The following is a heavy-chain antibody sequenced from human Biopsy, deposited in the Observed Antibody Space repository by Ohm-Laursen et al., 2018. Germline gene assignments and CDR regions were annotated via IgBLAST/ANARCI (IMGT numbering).Heavy chain of an antibody. D-gene: IGHD6-19*01. CDR2: IYNSGNT. J-gene: IGHJ4*02. V-gene: IGHV4-31*11. CDR3: ARGRRTSGWPYFAN. Sequence: SQTLSLTCAVSRASISNGGYFWSWVRQRPGKGLEWIGHIYNSGNTYYHPSLQSRVTMSVDTSKNQFSLKLSSVIAADTAVYYCARGRRTSGWPYFANWGQGTLVIVSS. CDR1: RASISNGGYF.